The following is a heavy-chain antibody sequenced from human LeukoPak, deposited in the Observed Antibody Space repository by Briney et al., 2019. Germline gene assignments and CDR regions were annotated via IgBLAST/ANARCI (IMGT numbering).Heavy chain of an antibody. V-gene: IGHV4-39*01. J-gene: IGHJ5*02. CDR3: ARHWDVVVAAPNWFDP. Sequence: SGTLSLTCTVSGGSISSSSYYWGWIRQPPGKGLELIGSIYYSGSTYYNPSFKSRVTISVDTSKNQFSLKLSSVTAADTAVYYCARHWDVVVAAPNWFDPWGQGTLVTVSS. CDR1: GGSISSSSYY. CDR2: IYYSGST. D-gene: IGHD2-15*01.